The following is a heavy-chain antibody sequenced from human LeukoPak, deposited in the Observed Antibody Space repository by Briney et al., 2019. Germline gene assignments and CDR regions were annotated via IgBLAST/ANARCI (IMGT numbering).Heavy chain of an antibody. CDR2: IYSGGNT. CDR3: ARRGDGGRSFDY. Sequence: GGSLRLSCAASGFTVSSNYMSWVRQAPGKGLEWVSVIYSGGNTYYADSVKGRFTISRDNSKNTLFLQMNSLRAEDTAVYYCARRGDGGRSFDYWGQGTLVTVSS. J-gene: IGHJ4*02. V-gene: IGHV3-53*01. CDR1: GFTVSSNY. D-gene: IGHD4-23*01.